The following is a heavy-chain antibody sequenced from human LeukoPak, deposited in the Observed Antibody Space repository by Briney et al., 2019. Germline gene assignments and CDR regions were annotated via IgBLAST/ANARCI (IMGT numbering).Heavy chain of an antibody. CDR1: GFTFTSYG. CDR2: ITASADST. D-gene: IGHD3-22*01. V-gene: IGHV3-23*01. J-gene: IGHJ2*01. CDR3: AKGGWYYYDSSGYPWYFDL. Sequence: GGSLRLSCAASGFTFTSYGLSWVRQAPGKGLEWVSSITASADSTKYADSVKGRFTISRDTSKNTLFLQMNSLRAEDTAVYYCAKGGWYYYDSSGYPWYFDLWGRGTLVTVSS.